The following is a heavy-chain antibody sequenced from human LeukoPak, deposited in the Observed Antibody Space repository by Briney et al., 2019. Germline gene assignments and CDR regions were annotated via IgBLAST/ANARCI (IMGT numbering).Heavy chain of an antibody. CDR1: GGSITNYY. J-gene: IGHJ4*02. CDR3: ARWDSNPRYFDY. D-gene: IGHD6-13*01. CDR2: INHSGST. V-gene: IGHV4-34*01. Sequence: PSETLSLTCSLSGGSITNYYWSWIRQPPGKGLEWIGEINHSGSTNYNPSLKSRVTISVDTSKNQFSLKLSSVTAADTAVYYCARWDSNPRYFDYWGQGTLVTVSS.